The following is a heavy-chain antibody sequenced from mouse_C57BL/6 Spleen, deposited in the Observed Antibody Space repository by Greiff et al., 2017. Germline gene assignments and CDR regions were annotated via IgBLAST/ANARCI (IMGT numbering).Heavy chain of an antibody. CDR1: GYTFTSYW. CDR3: ARVKDAYAMDY. J-gene: IGHJ4*01. V-gene: IGHV1-55*01. CDR2: IYPGSGST. D-gene: IGHD1-3*01. Sequence: QVQLKQPGAELVKPGASVKMSCKASGYTFTSYWITWVKQRPGQGLEWIGDIYPGSGSTNYNEKFKSKATLTVDTSSRPAYMQLSSLTSEDSAVYYCARVKDAYAMDYWGQGTSVTVSS.